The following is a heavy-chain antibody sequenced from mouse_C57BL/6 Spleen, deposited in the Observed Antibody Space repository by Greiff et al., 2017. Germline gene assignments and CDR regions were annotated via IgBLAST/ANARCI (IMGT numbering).Heavy chain of an antibody. CDR1: GFTFSSYT. J-gene: IGHJ3*01. Sequence: EVQLVESGGGLVKPGGSLKLSCAASGFTFSSYTMSWVRQTPEKRLEWVATISGGGGNTYYPDSVKGRFTIARDNAKNTLYLQMSSLRSEDTALYYCARHDGYYERFAYWGQGTLVTVSA. D-gene: IGHD2-3*01. CDR3: ARHDGYYERFAY. V-gene: IGHV5-9*01. CDR2: ISGGGGNT.